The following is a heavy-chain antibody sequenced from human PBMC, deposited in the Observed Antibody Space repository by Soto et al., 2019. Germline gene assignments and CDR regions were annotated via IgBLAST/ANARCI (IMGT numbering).Heavy chain of an antibody. CDR2: IYYGGST. Sequence: PSETLSLTCTVSGGSISSYYWSWIRQPPGKGLEWIGYIYYGGSTNYNPSLKSRVTISVDTSKNQFSLKLSSVTAADTAVYYCARDRWGYSYSYYYYGMDVWGQGTTVTAP. CDR3: ARDRWGYSYSYYYYGMDV. D-gene: IGHD5-18*01. V-gene: IGHV4-59*01. CDR1: GGSISSYY. J-gene: IGHJ6*02.